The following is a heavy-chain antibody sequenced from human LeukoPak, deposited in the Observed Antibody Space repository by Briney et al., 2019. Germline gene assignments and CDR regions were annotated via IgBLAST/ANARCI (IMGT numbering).Heavy chain of an antibody. CDR1: GGSGSSGGHY. V-gene: IGHV4-31*03. CDR3: AAFTYGYVHWYFHV. D-gene: IGHD5-18*01. Sequence: SETLSLTCSVSGGSGSSGGHYWSWIRQFRGKGLEWMGHIHSTGRTDYNPSLKSRVTMSVDTSKNQFSLKLRFVTAADTAVYYCAAFTYGYVHWYFHVWGRGTLVTVSS. J-gene: IGHJ2*01. CDR2: IHSTGRT.